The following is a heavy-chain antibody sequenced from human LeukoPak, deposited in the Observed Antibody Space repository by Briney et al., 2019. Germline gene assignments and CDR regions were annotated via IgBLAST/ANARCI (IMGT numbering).Heavy chain of an antibody. CDR2: IKSKTDGGTT. D-gene: IGHD5-18*01. CDR1: GFTFSNAW. J-gene: IGHJ4*02. Sequence: GWSLRLSCAASGFTFSNAWMNWVRQAPGKGLEWVGRIKSKTDGGTTDYAAPVKGRFTISRDDSKNTLYLQMNSLKTEDTAVYYCTTDRGYNYGFNYSDYWGQGTLVTVSS. V-gene: IGHV3-15*01. CDR3: TTDRGYNYGFNYSDY.